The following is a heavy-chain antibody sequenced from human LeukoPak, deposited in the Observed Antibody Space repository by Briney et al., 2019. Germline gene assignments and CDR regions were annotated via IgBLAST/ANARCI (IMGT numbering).Heavy chain of an antibody. V-gene: IGHV3-9*01. J-gene: IGHJ4*02. CDR3: AKARRGAALDY. D-gene: IGHD2-15*01. Sequence: GGSLRLSCAASGFTFDDYAMHWVRQAPGKGLGWVSGISWNSGSIGYADSVKGRFTISRDNAKNSLYLQMNSLRAEDTALYYCAKARRGAALDYWGQGTLVTVSS. CDR1: GFTFDDYA. CDR2: ISWNSGSI.